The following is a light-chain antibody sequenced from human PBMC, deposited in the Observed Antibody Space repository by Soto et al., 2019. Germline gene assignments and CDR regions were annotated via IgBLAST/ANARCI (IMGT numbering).Light chain of an antibody. CDR3: QQSYSTPPT. CDR1: QSIGTS. CDR2: GLF. V-gene: IGKV1-39*01. J-gene: IGKJ2*01. Sequence: DIQMTQSPSSLSASIGDRVTITCRASQSIGTSLNWYQQKPGKAPKLLIYGLFNLQGGVPSRFSGSGSGTDFALTISSLQPEDFAVYYCQQSYSTPPTFGQGTEVEMK.